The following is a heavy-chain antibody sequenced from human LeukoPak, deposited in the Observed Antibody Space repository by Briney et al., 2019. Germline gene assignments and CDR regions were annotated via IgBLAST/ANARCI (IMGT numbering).Heavy chain of an antibody. CDR3: ARDKNDYVWRSYPNDY. CDR2: TYSGGNT. Sequence: GGSLRLSCTVSGFTVSSNSWSWVRQAPGKGLEWVSFTYSGGNTHYSDSVKGRFTISRDNAKNSLYLQMNSLRAEDTAVYYCARDKNDYVWRSYPNDYWRQGPLVPVSS. CDR1: GFTVSSNS. D-gene: IGHD3-16*02. J-gene: IGHJ4*02. V-gene: IGHV3-53*01.